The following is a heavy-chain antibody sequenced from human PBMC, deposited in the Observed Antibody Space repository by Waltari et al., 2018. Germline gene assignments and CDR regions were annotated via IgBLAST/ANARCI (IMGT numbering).Heavy chain of an antibody. D-gene: IGHD3-3*01. Sequence: QVQLQESGPGLVKPSETLSLTCTVSGGSISSYYWRWLRQPPGKGPEWIGYIYYSGSTNYNPSLKSRVTISVDTSKNQFSLKLSSVTAADTAVYYCARGVGYDFWSGYWSQDYFDYWGQGTLVTVSS. V-gene: IGHV4-59*01. CDR2: IYYSGST. CDR1: GGSISSYY. CDR3: ARGVGYDFWSGYWSQDYFDY. J-gene: IGHJ4*02.